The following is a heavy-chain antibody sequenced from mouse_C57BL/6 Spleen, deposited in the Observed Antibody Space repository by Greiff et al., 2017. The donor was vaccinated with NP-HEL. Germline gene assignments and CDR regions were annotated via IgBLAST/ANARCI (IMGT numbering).Heavy chain of an antibody. CDR2: IYPGSGNT. Sequence: QVQLQQSGAELVKPGASVKMSCKASGYTFTSYWITWVKQRPGQGLEWIGDIYPGSGNTNYNEKFKSKATLTVDTSSSTAYMQLSSLTSEDSAVYYCALLRRGDYYAMDYWGQGTSVTVSS. V-gene: IGHV1-55*01. D-gene: IGHD1-1*01. CDR3: ALLRRGDYYAMDY. J-gene: IGHJ4*01. CDR1: GYTFTSYW.